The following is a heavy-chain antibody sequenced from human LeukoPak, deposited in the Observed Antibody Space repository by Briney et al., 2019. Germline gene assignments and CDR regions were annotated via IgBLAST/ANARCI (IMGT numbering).Heavy chain of an antibody. CDR1: GGSISSSTYY. CDR3: ARQGVVIPAAMRPSTAFNI. Sequence: KTSETLSLTCTVSGGSISSSTYYWGWIRQSPGKGLEWIAGFIYADYTYYNPSLKSRVTISVGTAKNQFSLKLTSVTAADTAVYYCARQGVVIPAAMRPSTAFNIWGQGTMVTASS. V-gene: IGHV4-39*01. D-gene: IGHD2-2*01. CDR2: FIYADYT. J-gene: IGHJ3*02.